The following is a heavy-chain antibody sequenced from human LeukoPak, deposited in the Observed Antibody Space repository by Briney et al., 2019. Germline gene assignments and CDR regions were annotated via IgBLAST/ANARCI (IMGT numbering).Heavy chain of an antibody. Sequence: PGRSLRLSCAASGFTFSSYGMHWVRQAPGKGLEWVAVITYDGSSKYFADSVKGRFTISRDNSKNTLYLQMNSLRAEDTAVYYCAKDQGGPVDYWGQGTLVTVSS. CDR3: AKDQGGPVDY. D-gene: IGHD2-15*01. V-gene: IGHV3-30*18. CDR1: GFTFSSYG. CDR2: ITYDGSSK. J-gene: IGHJ4*02.